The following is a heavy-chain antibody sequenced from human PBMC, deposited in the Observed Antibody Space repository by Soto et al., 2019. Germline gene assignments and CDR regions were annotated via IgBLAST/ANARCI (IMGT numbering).Heavy chain of an antibody. CDR2: IIPIFGTA. J-gene: IGHJ3*02. CDR1: GGTFSSCA. Sequence: QVQLVQSGAEVKKPGSSVKVSCKAGGGTFSSCAMRWVRQAPGQGLEWMGGIIPIFGTANYAQKFQGRVTITADESTSTAYMELSSLRSEVTAVYYCARGGYGGNLAFDIWGQGTMVTVSS. CDR3: ARGGYGGNLAFDI. V-gene: IGHV1-69*12. D-gene: IGHD2-15*01.